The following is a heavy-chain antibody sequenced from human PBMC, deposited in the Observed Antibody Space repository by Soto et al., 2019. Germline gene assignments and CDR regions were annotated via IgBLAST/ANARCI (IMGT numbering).Heavy chain of an antibody. J-gene: IGHJ6*01. CDR1: GFTFSRYW. D-gene: IGHD4-4*01. CDR3: ARELITVTTVIYYYAMDV. Sequence: LRLSRAASGFTFSRYWLTWCREAPGKGLEGGANINEAGSGIHYEDSVKGRCTISSDNAKSSLYLQMKSPRAEDTAGYYGARELITVTTVIYYYAMDVWGQRKPVTVSS. V-gene: IGHV3-7*03. CDR2: INEAGSGI.